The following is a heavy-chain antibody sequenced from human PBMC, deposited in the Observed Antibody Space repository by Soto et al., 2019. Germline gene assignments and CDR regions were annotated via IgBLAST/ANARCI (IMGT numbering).Heavy chain of an antibody. CDR3: THTGILGYYDFWSAPGYYFDY. CDR1: GFTFSSYA. J-gene: IGHJ4*02. D-gene: IGHD3-3*01. Sequence: GGSLRLSCAASGFTFSSYAMTWVRQAPGKGLEWVSGISGSGTNTNYADSVKGRFTISRDNSKNTLYLQMNSLRAEDTAVYYCTHTGILGYYDFWSAPGYYFDYWGQGTLVTVSS. CDR2: ISGSGTNT. V-gene: IGHV3-23*01.